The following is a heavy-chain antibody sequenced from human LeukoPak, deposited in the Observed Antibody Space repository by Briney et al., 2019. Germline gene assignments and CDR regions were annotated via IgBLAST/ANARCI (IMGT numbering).Heavy chain of an antibody. D-gene: IGHD4-17*01. J-gene: IGHJ6*02. CDR2: IYYSGST. Sequence: PSETLSLTCTVSGGSISSGGYYWSWIRQHPGKGLEWIGYIYYSGSTYYNPSLKSRVTISVDTSKNQFSLKLSSVTAADTAVYYCARYDYGDYETRELGMDVWGQGTTVTVSS. CDR1: GGSISSGGYY. V-gene: IGHV4-31*03. CDR3: ARYDYGDYETRELGMDV.